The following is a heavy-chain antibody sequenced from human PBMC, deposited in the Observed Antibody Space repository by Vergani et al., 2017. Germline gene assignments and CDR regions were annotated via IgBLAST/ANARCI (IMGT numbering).Heavy chain of an antibody. J-gene: IGHJ4*02. CDR2: IIPMFDIT. CDR1: EGTFTTYN. V-gene: IGHV1-69*08. Sequence: QVHLVQSGGEVKKPGSSVRVSCKASEGTFTTYNFNWVRQAPGQGLEWMGRIIPMFDITHHAQKFQGRVTLTADKSTNTAYMELSSLRYEDTAVYYCAGDCPRSCSNSQLCNWGQGTLVTGSS. D-gene: IGHD2-2*01. CDR3: AGDCPRSCSNSQLCN.